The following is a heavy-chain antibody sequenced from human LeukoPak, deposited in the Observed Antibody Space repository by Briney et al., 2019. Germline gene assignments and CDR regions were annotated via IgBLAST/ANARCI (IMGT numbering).Heavy chain of an antibody. CDR2: INPNSGGT. CDR1: GYTFTGYY. V-gene: IGHV1-2*02. D-gene: IGHD2-2*01. Sequence: ASVKVSCKASGYTFTGYYMHWVRQAPGQGLEWMGWINPNSGGTNYAQKFQGRVTMTRDTSISTAYMELSRLRSDDTAVYYCARDLHGTNYFDYWGQGTLVTVSP. J-gene: IGHJ4*02. CDR3: ARDLHGTNYFDY.